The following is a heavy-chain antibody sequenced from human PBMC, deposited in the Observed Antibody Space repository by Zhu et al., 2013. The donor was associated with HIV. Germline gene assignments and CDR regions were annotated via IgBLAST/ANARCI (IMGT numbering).Heavy chain of an antibody. D-gene: IGHD1-1*01. CDR3: ARVQGDAYNVDAFDI. CDR2: IIPIFGTT. V-gene: IGHV1-69*01. Sequence: QVQLVQSGAEVKKPGSSVKVSCKASGGSFSSYAISWVRQAPGQGLEWMGGIIPIFGTTHYAQRFQGRVTITADESTTTAYMELSSLRSEDTAVYYCARVQGDAYNVDAFDIWGQGTMVTFSS. CDR1: GGSFSSYA. J-gene: IGHJ3*02.